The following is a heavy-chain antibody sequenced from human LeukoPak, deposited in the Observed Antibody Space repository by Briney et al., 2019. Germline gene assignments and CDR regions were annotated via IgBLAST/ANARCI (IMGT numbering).Heavy chain of an antibody. V-gene: IGHV4-34*01. D-gene: IGHD5-24*01. J-gene: IGHJ2*01. CDR2: INHSGST. CDR1: GFTFSYAW. Sequence: GSLRLSCAASGFTFSYAWMSWIRQPPGKGLEWIGEINHSGSTNYNPSLKSRVTISVDTSKNQFSLKLSSVTAADTAVYYCARVRRGQGLCRYFDLWGRGTLVTVSS. CDR3: ARVRRGQGLCRYFDL.